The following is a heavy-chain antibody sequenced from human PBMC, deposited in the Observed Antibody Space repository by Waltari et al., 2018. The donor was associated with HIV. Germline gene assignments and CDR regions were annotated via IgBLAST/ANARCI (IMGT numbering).Heavy chain of an antibody. CDR3: AKLQNGFDF. V-gene: IGHV5-51*03. CDR1: GYRFLSHW. CDR2: IYPADSDT. J-gene: IGHJ3*01. Sequence: EVQLVQSGAELNRPGASLGTSWTGSGYRFLSHWNGWVRQKPGKGLEWMGSIYPADSDTKYSPSFQGQVTISADKSIGTAYLHWSSLKVADTAMYYCAKLQNGFDFWGQGTRLTVSS.